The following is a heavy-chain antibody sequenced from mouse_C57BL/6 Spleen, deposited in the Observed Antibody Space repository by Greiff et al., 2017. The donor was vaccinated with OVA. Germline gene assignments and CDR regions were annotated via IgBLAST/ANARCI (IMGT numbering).Heavy chain of an antibody. CDR3: ARQASRTWFAY. CDR2: IYPGDGDT. J-gene: IGHJ3*01. CDR1: GYAFSSSW. Sequence: VPGVESGPELVKPGASVKISCKASGYAFSSSWMNWVKQRPGKGLEWIGRIYPGDGDTNYNGKFKGKATLTADKSSSTAYMQLSSLTSEDSAVYFCARQASRTWFAYWGQGTLVTVSA. V-gene: IGHV1-82*01. D-gene: IGHD3-2*02.